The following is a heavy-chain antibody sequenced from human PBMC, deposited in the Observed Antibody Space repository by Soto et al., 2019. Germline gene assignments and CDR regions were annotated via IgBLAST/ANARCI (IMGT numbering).Heavy chain of an antibody. CDR1: GASIYSANY. J-gene: IGHJ4*02. CDR3: TRGWEIID. V-gene: IGHV4-4*02. CDR2: IYHSGST. D-gene: IGHD1-26*01. Sequence: SETLSLTCAVSGASIYSANYWNWVRQPPGKGLEWIGQIYHSGSTTYNPSLKSRVTISVDKSKNQFSLKLTSVTAADTAVYYCTRGWEIIDWGQGTLVTVSS.